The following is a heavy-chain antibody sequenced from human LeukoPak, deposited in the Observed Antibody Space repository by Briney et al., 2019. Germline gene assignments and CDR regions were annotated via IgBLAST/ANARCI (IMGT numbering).Heavy chain of an antibody. CDR2: INPSGGST. D-gene: IGHD3-10*01. Sequence: ASVKASCKASGYTFTSYYMHWVRQAPGQGLEWMGIINPSGGSTSYAQKFQGRVTMTRDTSTSTVYMELSSLRSDDTAVYYCARDGGYFGSGSYSPHGMDVWGQGTTVTVSS. CDR3: ARDGGYFGSGSYSPHGMDV. CDR1: GYTFTSYY. J-gene: IGHJ6*02. V-gene: IGHV1-46*01.